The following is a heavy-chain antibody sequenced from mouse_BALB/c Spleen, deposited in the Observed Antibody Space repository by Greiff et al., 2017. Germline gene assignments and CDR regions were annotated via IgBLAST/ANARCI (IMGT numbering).Heavy chain of an antibody. V-gene: IGHV1S137*01. CDR1: GYTFTDYA. J-gene: IGHJ2*01. CDR2: ISTYYGDA. Sequence: QVQLQQSGAELVRPGVSVKLSCKGSGYTFTDYAMHWVKQSHAKSLEWIGVISTYYGDASYNQKFKGKATMTVDKSSSTAYMELARLTSEDSAIYYCARRGLRRGSLDYWGQGTTLTVSS. CDR3: ARRGLRRGSLDY. D-gene: IGHD2-4*01.